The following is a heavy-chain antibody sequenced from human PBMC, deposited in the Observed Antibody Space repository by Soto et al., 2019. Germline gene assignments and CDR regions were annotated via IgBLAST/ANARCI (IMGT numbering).Heavy chain of an antibody. CDR2: ISWNSGSI. CDR1: GFTFDDYA. D-gene: IGHD2-21*01. Sequence: EVQLVESGGGLVQPGRSLRLSCAASGFTFDDYAMHWVRQAPGKGLEWVSGISWNSGSIGYADSVKGRFTISRDNAKNSLYLQMNSLRAEDTALYYCAKGGEDYYYYYGMDVWGQGTTVTVSS. J-gene: IGHJ6*02. V-gene: IGHV3-9*01. CDR3: AKGGEDYYYYYGMDV.